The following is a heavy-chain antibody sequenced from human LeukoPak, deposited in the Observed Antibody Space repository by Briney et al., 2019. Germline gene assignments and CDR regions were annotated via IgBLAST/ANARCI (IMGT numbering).Heavy chain of an antibody. CDR2: MNPNSGNT. CDR1: GYTFTIYD. J-gene: IGHJ1*01. Sequence: ASVKVSCTASGYTFTIYDINWVRQAPGQGLEWMGWMNPNSGNTGYAQKFQGRVTMTRNTSISTAYMELSSLRSEDTAVYYCARGGDGYTYFQHWGQGTLVTVSS. CDR3: ARGGDGYTYFQH. V-gene: IGHV1-8*01. D-gene: IGHD5-24*01.